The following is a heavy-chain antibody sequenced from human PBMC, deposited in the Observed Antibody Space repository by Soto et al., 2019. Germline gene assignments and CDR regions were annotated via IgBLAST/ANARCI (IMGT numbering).Heavy chain of an antibody. J-gene: IGHJ5*02. CDR2: TTXXXKXK. Sequence: PGGSLRLSGAASGFNFSNHWMHWVRQRPGEGLVWVXRTTXXXKXKXXXEXXXXRFAISRDNAKNTLYLQMNGLTAEDTAVYYCARESGDWPLNWFDPWGLGTLVTVSS. D-gene: IGHD2-21*02. V-gene: IGHV3-74*01. CDR3: ARESGDWPLNWFDP. CDR1: GFNFSNHW.